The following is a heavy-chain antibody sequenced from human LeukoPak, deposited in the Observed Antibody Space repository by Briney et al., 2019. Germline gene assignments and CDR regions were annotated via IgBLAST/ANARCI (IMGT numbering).Heavy chain of an antibody. Sequence: GVSLKISCQGSGSSFTSYWIGWVRQLPGKGLEWMGIIYPGDSDTRYSPSFPCQVTISADKSISTAYLQWSSLEASDTAMYYCAISYYDFWSGYYGSGSFDNYYYMDVWGKGTTVTVSS. CDR2: IYPGDSDT. J-gene: IGHJ6*03. V-gene: IGHV5-51*01. CDR3: AISYYDFWSGYYGSGSFDNYYYMDV. D-gene: IGHD3-3*01. CDR1: GSSFTSYW.